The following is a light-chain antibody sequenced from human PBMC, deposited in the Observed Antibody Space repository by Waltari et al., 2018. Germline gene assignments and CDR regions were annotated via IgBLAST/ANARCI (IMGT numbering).Light chain of an antibody. CDR3: MQALQTPLLT. J-gene: IGKJ4*01. V-gene: IGKV2-28*01. Sequence: SPLSLPVTPGEPASISCRSSQSLLHSNGYNYLDWYLQKPGQSPQLLIYLGSNRASGVPDRFSGSGSGTDFTLKISRVEAEDVGVYYCMQALQTPLLTFGGGTKVEIK. CDR1: QSLLHSNGYNY. CDR2: LGS.